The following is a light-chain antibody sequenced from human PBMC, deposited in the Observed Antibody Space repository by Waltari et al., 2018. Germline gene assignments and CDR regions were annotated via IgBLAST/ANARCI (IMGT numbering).Light chain of an antibody. V-gene: IGLV2-23*02. Sequence: QSALTQPASVSGSPGQSITITCTGSSADVGGYNLVSWSQPHPGQAPRLLIYEVNERPSGIPSRFSGSKAGNTASLTISGLQIEDEADYYCCSYGGVNTLGVLFGGGSKLTV. J-gene: IGLJ2*01. CDR1: SADVGGYNL. CDR3: CSYGGVNTLGVL. CDR2: EVN.